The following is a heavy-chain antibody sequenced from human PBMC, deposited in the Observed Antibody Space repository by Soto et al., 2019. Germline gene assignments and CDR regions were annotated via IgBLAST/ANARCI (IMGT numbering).Heavy chain of an antibody. D-gene: IGHD4-17*01. Sequence: PSETLSLTCTVSGGSISSYYWSWIRQPPGKGLEWIGYIYYSGSTNYNPSLKSRVTISVDTSKNQFSLKLSSVTAADTAVYYCARHAWRDGDPYYFDYSGQGTLVTVSS. CDR1: GGSISSYY. V-gene: IGHV4-59*08. CDR2: IYYSGST. CDR3: ARHAWRDGDPYYFDY. J-gene: IGHJ4*02.